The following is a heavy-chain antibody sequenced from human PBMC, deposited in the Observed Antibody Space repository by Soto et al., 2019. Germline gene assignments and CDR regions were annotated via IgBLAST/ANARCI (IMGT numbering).Heavy chain of an antibody. V-gene: IGHV3-23*01. CDR2: VRGNSYFA. CDR3: ANGKSENAVDWLHX. CDR1: GFMFENYS. D-gene: IGHD1-26*01. J-gene: IGHJ5*02. Sequence: LRLSCAASGFMFENYSMIWVRQAPGKGLEWVSTVRGNSYFAYYADSVSVRFIISRDNSNNTMSLQLNSLRDDDTAIYYCANGKSENAVDWLHXWGPGTLLTVSX.